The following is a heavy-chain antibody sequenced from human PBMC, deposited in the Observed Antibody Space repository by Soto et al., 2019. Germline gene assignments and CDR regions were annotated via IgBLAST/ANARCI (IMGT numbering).Heavy chain of an antibody. CDR1: GYTFTGYY. CDR2: INPNSGGT. D-gene: IGHD6-19*01. CDR3: AREGIAVAGTYYYMDV. Sequence: QVQLVQSGAEVKTPGASVKVSCKASGYTFTGYYMHWVRQAPGQGLEWMGWINPNSGGTNYAQKFQGWVTMTRDTSISTAYMELSRLRSDDTAVYYCAREGIAVAGTYYYMDVWGKGTTVTVSS. J-gene: IGHJ6*03. V-gene: IGHV1-2*04.